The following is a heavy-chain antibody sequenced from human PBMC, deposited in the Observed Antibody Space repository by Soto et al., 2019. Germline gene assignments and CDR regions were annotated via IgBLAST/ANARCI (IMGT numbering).Heavy chain of an antibody. V-gene: IGHV3-23*01. CDR3: AKDLRMADASHI. D-gene: IGHD4-17*01. CDR1: GFTFSSYA. Sequence: GSLRLSCAASGFTFSSYAMSWVRQAPGKGLEWVSAISGSGGSTYYADSVKGRFTISRDNSKNTLYLQMNSLRAEDTAVYYCAKDLRMADASHIWCQGPMVTVSS. CDR2: ISGSGGST. J-gene: IGHJ3*02.